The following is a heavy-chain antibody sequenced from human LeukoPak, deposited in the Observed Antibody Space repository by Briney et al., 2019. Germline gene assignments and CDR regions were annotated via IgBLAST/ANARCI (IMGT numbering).Heavy chain of an antibody. CDR1: GFTFSSYA. CDR3: ARDSSSWFNAFDI. D-gene: IGHD6-13*01. J-gene: IGHJ3*02. CDR2: ISGSGGST. Sequence: GGSLRLSCAASGFTFSSYAMSWVRQAPGKGLEWVSAISGSGGSTYYADSVKGRFTISRDDSKNSLYLQMNSLRAEDTAVYYCARDSSSWFNAFDIWGQGTMVTVSS. V-gene: IGHV3-23*01.